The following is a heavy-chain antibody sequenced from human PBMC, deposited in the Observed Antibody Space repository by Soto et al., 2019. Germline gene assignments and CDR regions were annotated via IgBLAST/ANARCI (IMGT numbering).Heavy chain of an antibody. D-gene: IGHD6-13*01. CDR2: ISYSGNT. Sequence: SETLSLTCAVSGGSISDTNYYWGWIRQPPGKGLEWIGSISYSGNTYYSPSLKSRVTMSVDTSKNQFSLELSSVTAADTAVYYCARRGARIEATGLSSGFDPWGQGTLVTVSS. CDR1: GGSISDTNYY. J-gene: IGHJ5*02. CDR3: ARRGARIEATGLSSGFDP. V-gene: IGHV4-39*01.